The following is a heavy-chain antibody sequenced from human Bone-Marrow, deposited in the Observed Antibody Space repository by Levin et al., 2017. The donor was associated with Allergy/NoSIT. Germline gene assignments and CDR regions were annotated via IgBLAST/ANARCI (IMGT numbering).Heavy chain of an antibody. CDR1: GYTFTNYA. CDR2: ISTNTGSP. CDR3: ARDRRGDSLPFDP. Sequence: PGESLKISCKASGYTFTNYAINWVRQAPGQGPEWIGWISTNTGSPTYAQGFTGRFVFSLDTSVNTAFLQINNLRPEDTGVYYCARDRRGDSLPFDPWGQGTLVTVSS. J-gene: IGHJ5*02. D-gene: IGHD2-15*01. V-gene: IGHV7-4-1*02.